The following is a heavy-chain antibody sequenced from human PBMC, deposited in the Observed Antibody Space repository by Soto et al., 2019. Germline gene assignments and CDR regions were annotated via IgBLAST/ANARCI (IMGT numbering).Heavy chain of an antibody. CDR1: GFTFSSYE. CDR3: ASTMTTVTTGDY. J-gene: IGHJ4*02. CDR2: ISGSGSTI. V-gene: IGHV3-48*03. Sequence: GGSLRLSCAASGFTFSSYEMNWVRQAPGKGLEWVSYISGSGSTIYYADAVKGRFTISRDNAKNSLYLQMNSLRAEDTAVYYCASTMTTVTTGDYWGQGNLVTVSS. D-gene: IGHD4-17*01.